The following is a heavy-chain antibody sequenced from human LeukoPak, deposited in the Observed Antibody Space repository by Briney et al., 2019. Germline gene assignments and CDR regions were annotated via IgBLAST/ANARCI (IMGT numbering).Heavy chain of an antibody. J-gene: IGHJ6*03. D-gene: IGHD2-2*01. CDR2: IDSGGST. Sequence: GGSLRLSCAASGFTVSSNYMNWFRQAPGKELQWCSVIDSGGSTYYDDSVKSRFTISRDNSKNTLYLQMNSLRVEDTAVYYCARERRGYQLPKMDYYYYMDVWGKGTTVTISS. V-gene: IGHV3-53*01. CDR1: GFTVSSNY. CDR3: ARERRGYQLPKMDYYYYMDV.